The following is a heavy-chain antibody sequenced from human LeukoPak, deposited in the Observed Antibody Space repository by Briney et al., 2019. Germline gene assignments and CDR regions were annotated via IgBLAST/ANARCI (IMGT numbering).Heavy chain of an antibody. CDR3: ARGRTRLSWLDP. D-gene: IGHD6-6*01. Sequence: SETLSLTCAVSGGTIRGYYWSWVRQSPGKGLEWIGDINQNAGTDYNPSLKSRVTMSIDSSKNQISLNVTAATAADTAIYYCARGRTRLSWLDPWGQGTLVTVSS. CDR1: GGTIRGYY. V-gene: IGHV4-34*01. CDR2: INQNAGT. J-gene: IGHJ5*02.